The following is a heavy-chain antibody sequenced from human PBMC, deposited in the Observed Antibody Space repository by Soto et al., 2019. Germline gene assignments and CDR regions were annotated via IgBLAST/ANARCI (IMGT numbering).Heavy chain of an antibody. CDR3: ARDDTDIVLVPAATGVWYYYYGMDV. CDR1: GFTFSSYG. CDR2: IWYDGSNK. D-gene: IGHD2-2*01. V-gene: IGHV3-33*01. Sequence: QVQLVESGGGVVQPGRSLRLSCAASGFTFSSYGMHWVRQAPGKGLEWVAVIWYDGSNKYYADSVKGRFTISRDNSENTLYXXMXSXXAEDTVVHYCARDDTDIVLVPAATGVWYYYYGMDVWGQGTTVTVSS. J-gene: IGHJ6*02.